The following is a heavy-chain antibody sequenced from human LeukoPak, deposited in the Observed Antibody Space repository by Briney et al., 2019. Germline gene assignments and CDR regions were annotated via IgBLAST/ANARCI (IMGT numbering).Heavy chain of an antibody. V-gene: IGHV3-48*01. Sequence: GGSLRLSCAASGFTFSSYSMNWVRQAPGKGLEWVSYISGYSSTIYYADSVKGRFTISRDNAKNSLYLQMNSLRAEDTAVYYCARDDNWGYAFDIWGQATMVTVSS. CDR1: GFTFSSYS. CDR3: ARDDNWGYAFDI. J-gene: IGHJ3*02. D-gene: IGHD7-27*01. CDR2: ISGYSSTI.